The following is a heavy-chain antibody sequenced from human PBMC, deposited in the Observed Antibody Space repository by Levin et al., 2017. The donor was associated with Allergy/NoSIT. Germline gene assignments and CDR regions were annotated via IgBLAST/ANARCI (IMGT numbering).Heavy chain of an antibody. CDR3: ARQDHGSGSYYPDQQFDY. CDR2: IDPSDSYT. Sequence: GGSLRLSCKGSGYSFTSYWISWVRQMPGKGLEWMGRIDPSDSYTNYSPSFQGHVTISADKSISTAYLQWSSLKASDTAMYYCARQDHGSGSYYPDQQFDYWGQGTLVTVSS. V-gene: IGHV5-10-1*01. CDR1: GYSFTSYW. J-gene: IGHJ4*02. D-gene: IGHD3-10*01.